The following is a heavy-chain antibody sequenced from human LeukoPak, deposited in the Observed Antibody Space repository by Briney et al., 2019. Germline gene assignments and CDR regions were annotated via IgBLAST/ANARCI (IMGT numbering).Heavy chain of an antibody. Sequence: PSETLSLTCTVSGGSIRSFYWSWIRQPAGKGLEWIGRIYSSGSANYNPSLRSRVTMSVDTSKNQFSLRLTSVTAADTAVYYCARGRDAAAPYYGMDVWGQGTTVTVSS. CDR3: ARGRDAAAPYYGMDV. J-gene: IGHJ6*02. CDR1: GGSIRSFY. CDR2: IYSSGSA. V-gene: IGHV4-4*07. D-gene: IGHD6-25*01.